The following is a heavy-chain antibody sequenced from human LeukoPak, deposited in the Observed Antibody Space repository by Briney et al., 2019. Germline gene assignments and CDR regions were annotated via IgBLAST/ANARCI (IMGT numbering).Heavy chain of an antibody. CDR3: ARDTREYSSSWDNWYFDL. V-gene: IGHV4-34*01. Sequence: SETLSLTCAVYGGSFSGYYWSWIRQPPGKGLEWIGEINHSGSTNYNPSLKSRVTVSVDTSKNQFSLKLSSVTAADTAVYYCARDTREYSSSWDNWYFDLWGRGTLVTVSS. CDR2: INHSGST. D-gene: IGHD6-13*01. CDR1: GGSFSGYY. J-gene: IGHJ2*01.